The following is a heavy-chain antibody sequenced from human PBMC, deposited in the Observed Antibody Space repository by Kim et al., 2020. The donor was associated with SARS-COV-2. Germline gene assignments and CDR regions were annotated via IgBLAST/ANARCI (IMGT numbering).Heavy chain of an antibody. Sequence: GGSLRLSCAASGFTFSSYSMNWVRQAPGKGLEWVSSISSSSSYIYYADSVKGRFTISRDNAKNSLYLQMNSLRAEDTAVYYCARDQRYYDSSGYLGLPYGMDVWGQGTTVTVSS. CDR1: GFTFSSYS. V-gene: IGHV3-21*01. CDR3: ARDQRYYDSSGYLGLPYGMDV. D-gene: IGHD3-22*01. CDR2: ISSSSSYI. J-gene: IGHJ6*02.